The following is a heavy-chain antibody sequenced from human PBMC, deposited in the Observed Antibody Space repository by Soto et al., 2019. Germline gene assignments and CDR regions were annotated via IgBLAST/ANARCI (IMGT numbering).Heavy chain of an antibody. V-gene: IGHV3-23*01. CDR1: GFTFSSYA. CDR3: AKGMGILWWEDAFDI. J-gene: IGHJ3*02. CDR2: ISGSGGST. Sequence: SGGSLRLSCAASGFTFSSYAMSWVRQAPGKGLEWVSAISGSGGSTYYADSVKGRFTISRDNSKNTLYLQMNSLRAEDTAVYYCAKGMGILWWEDAFDIWGQGTMVTVSS. D-gene: IGHD2-21*01.